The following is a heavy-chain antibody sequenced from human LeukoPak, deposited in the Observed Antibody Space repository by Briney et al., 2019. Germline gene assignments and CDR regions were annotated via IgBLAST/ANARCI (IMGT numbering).Heavy chain of an antibody. D-gene: IGHD3-3*01. CDR3: ARTGTREYYDFWSGYYTLGDYYYYGMDV. J-gene: IGHJ6*02. CDR2: VYYSGST. CDR1: GGSISSGGYY. Sequence: SETLSLTCTVSGGSISSGGYYWSWIRQHPGKGLEWIGYVYYSGSTYYNPSLKSRATISVDTSKNQFSLKLSSVTAADTAVYYCARTGTREYYDFWSGYYTLGDYYYYGMDVWGQGTTVTVSS. V-gene: IGHV4-31*03.